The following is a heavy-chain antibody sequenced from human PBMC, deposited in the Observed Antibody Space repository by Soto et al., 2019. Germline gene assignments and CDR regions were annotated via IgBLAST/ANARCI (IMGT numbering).Heavy chain of an antibody. D-gene: IGHD6-13*01. CDR1: GFTFSSYG. CDR2: ISYDGSNK. Sequence: QVQLVESGGGVVQPGRSLRLSCAASGFTFSSYGMHWVRQAPGKGLEWVAVISYDGSNKYYADSVKGRFTISRDNSKNTLYLQMNSLSAADTSVYYCAKDGHSSSSTMFDYWGQGTLVTVSS. V-gene: IGHV3-30*18. J-gene: IGHJ4*02. CDR3: AKDGHSSSSTMFDY.